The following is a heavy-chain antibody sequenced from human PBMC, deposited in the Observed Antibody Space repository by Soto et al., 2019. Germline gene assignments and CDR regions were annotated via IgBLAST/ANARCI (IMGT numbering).Heavy chain of an antibody. CDR2: ISGSGGST. J-gene: IGHJ6*03. CDR3: AKDQRDIVVVVAATSYYMDV. V-gene: IGHV3-23*01. Sequence: GGSLRLYCAASGFTFSSYAMSWVRQAPGKGLEWVSAISGSGGSTYYADSVKGRFTISRDNSKNTLYLQMNSLRAEDTAVYYCAKDQRDIVVVVAATSYYMDVWGKGTTVTVSS. D-gene: IGHD2-15*01. CDR1: GFTFSSYA.